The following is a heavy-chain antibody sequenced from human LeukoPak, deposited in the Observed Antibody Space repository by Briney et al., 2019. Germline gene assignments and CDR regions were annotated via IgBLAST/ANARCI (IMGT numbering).Heavy chain of an antibody. J-gene: IGHJ4*02. CDR2: IIPIFGTA. V-gene: IGHV1-69*13. CDR1: GGTFSSCA. D-gene: IGHD3-22*01. CDR3: ARANYYDSSGYYSDY. Sequence: GASVEVSCKASGGTFSSCAISWVRQAPGQGIEWMGGIIPIFGTANYAQKFQGRVTITADESTSTAYMELSSLRSEDTAVYYCARANYYDSSGYYSDYWGQGTLVTVSS.